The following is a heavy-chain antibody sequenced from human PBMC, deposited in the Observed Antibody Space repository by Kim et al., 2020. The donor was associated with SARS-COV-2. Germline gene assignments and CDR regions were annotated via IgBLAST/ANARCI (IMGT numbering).Heavy chain of an antibody. Sequence: ASVKVSCKASGYTFTDYHLHWVRQAPGQGLDWMGRINPNSGASTYAQRFQGRVTMTRDTSISTVYMELSSLRSDDTAVYYCARGGTSVGYWGQGTLVTVSS. D-gene: IGHD5-12*01. V-gene: IGHV1-2*02. CDR1: GYTFTDYH. J-gene: IGHJ4*02. CDR2: INPNSGAS. CDR3: ARGGTSVGY.